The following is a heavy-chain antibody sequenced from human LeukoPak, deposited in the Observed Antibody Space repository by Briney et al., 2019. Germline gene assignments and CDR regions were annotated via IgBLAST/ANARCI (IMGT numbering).Heavy chain of an antibody. CDR1: GGSFSGYY. D-gene: IGHD6-13*01. J-gene: IGHJ4*02. CDR2: INHSGST. Sequence: PSETLSLTCAVYGGSFSGYYWSWIRQPPGKGLEWIGEINHSGSTNYTPSLKSRVTISVDTSKNQFSLKLSSVSAADTAVYYCERGSSWYRHFDYWGQGTLVTVSS. CDR3: ERGSSWYRHFDY. V-gene: IGHV4-34*01.